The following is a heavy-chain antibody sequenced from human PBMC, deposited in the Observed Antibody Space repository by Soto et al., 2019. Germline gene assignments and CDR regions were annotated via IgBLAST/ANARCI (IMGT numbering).Heavy chain of an antibody. CDR3: ARDPYYSTGPFDC. CDR2: IKSDGSSI. CDR1: GFTFGSYW. V-gene: IGHV3-74*01. D-gene: IGHD2-8*02. J-gene: IGHJ4*02. Sequence: EVQLVESGGGLVQPGGSLRLSCAASGFTFGSYWMHWVRQAPGEGLEWVSRIKSDGSSITYAESVKGRFTISRDNAKNTLYLQMNSLRAEDTAVYYCARDPYYSTGPFDCWGQGTLVTVSS.